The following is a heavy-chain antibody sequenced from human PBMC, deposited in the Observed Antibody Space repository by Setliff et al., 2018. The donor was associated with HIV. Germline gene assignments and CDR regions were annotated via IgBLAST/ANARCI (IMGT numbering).Heavy chain of an antibody. CDR3: ARQPYDSRRFDWVDP. J-gene: IGHJ5*02. Sequence: PSETLSLTCTVSGGSISGFYWSRIRQSPGNGLEWIGWLYDSGATKYNPSLKSRATISLETSKMQFSLKLNSVSAADTAVYYCARQPYDSRRFDWVDPCGQGTGVTVSS. CDR2: LYDSGAT. D-gene: IGHD3-10*01. V-gene: IGHV4-59*08. CDR1: GGSISGFY.